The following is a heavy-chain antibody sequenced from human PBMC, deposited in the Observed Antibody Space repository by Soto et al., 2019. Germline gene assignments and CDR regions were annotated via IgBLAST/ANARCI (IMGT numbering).Heavy chain of an antibody. CDR2: ISYDGSNK. D-gene: IGHD1-26*01. Sequence: GGSLRLSCAASGFTFSSYGMHWVRQAPGKGLEWVAVISYDGSNKYYADSVKGRFTISRDNSKNTLYLQMNSLRAEDTAVYYCAKSDVRLWDKIDIWGQGTMVTVSS. CDR3: AKSDVRLWDKIDI. V-gene: IGHV3-30*18. J-gene: IGHJ3*02. CDR1: GFTFSSYG.